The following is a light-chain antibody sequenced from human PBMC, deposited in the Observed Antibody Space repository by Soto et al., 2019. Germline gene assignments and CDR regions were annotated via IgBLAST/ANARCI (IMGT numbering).Light chain of an antibody. CDR3: QVWDSSSDPSYV. J-gene: IGLJ1*01. CDR1: NIGSKS. Sequence: SYVLTQPPSVSVAPGKTARITCGGNNIGSKSVHWYQQKPGQAPVLVIYYDSDRPSGIPERFSGSNSGNTATLTISRVEAGDEADYYCQVWDSSSDPSYVFGTGTKLTVL. CDR2: YDS. V-gene: IGLV3-21*04.